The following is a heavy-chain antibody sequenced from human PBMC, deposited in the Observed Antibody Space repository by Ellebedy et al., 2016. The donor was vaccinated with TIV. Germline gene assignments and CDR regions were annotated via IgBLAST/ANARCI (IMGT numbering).Heavy chain of an antibody. CDR3: ARRGSYGDYAVQINNWFDR. CDR2: IYQDGGEK. D-gene: IGHD3-16*01. V-gene: IGHV3-7*01. CDR1: GFTFRSYW. J-gene: IGHJ5*02. Sequence: PGGSLRLSCAASGFTFRSYWMSWVRQAPGKGLEWVANIYQDGGEKYYVDSVKGRFTISRDNSKNSLYLQMHSLRVEETAVYYCARRGSYGDYAVQINNWFDRWGQGTLVTVYS.